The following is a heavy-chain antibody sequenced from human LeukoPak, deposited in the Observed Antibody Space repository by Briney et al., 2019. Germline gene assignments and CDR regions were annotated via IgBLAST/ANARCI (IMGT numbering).Heavy chain of an antibody. Sequence: PGGSLRLSCVASGLPIADFAMHWVRQPPGKGLEWVANIKQDGTEKYYVDSVKGRFTISRDNSKNSQYLQMNSLRAEDAAVYYCARYSSRGGGFDYWGQGSLVTVSS. CDR3: ARYSSRGGGFDY. J-gene: IGHJ4*02. D-gene: IGHD6-13*01. CDR1: GLPIADFA. V-gene: IGHV3-7*04. CDR2: IKQDGTEK.